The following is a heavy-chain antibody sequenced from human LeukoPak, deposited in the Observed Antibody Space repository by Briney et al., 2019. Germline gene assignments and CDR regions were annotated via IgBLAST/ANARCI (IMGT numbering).Heavy chain of an antibody. V-gene: IGHV3-48*02. Sequence: PGGSLRLSCGASGFTFSSYNMNWVRQAPGKGPEWVSYISTSSSTIYYADSVKGRFTISRDNAMNSLYLQMNSLRDEDTAVYYCARATGDCWGQGTLVTVSS. D-gene: IGHD7-27*01. CDR2: ISTSSSTI. CDR1: GFTFSSYN. J-gene: IGHJ4*02. CDR3: ARATGDC.